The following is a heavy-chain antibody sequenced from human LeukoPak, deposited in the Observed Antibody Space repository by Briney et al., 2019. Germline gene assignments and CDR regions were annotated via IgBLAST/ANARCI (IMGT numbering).Heavy chain of an antibody. D-gene: IGHD4-17*01. J-gene: IGHJ3*02. CDR2: ISWNSGSI. CDR3: AKVSDYGDHDGAFDI. CDR1: GFTFDDYA. Sequence: GGSLRLSCAASGFTFDDYAMHWVRQAPGKGLEWVSGISWNSGSIGYADSVKGRFTISRDNAKNSLYLQMNSLRAEDMALYYCAKVSDYGDHDGAFDIWGQGTMVTVSS. V-gene: IGHV3-9*03.